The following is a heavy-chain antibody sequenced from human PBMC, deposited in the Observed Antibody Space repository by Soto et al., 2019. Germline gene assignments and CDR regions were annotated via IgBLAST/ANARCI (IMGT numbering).Heavy chain of an antibody. CDR1: GYTFTSYG. CDR3: ARVRSCSGGSCYSMRPYYFDY. D-gene: IGHD2-15*01. V-gene: IGHV1-18*04. CDR2: ISAYNGNT. J-gene: IGHJ4*02. Sequence: QVQLVQSGAEVKKPGASVKVSCKASGYTFTSYGISWVRQAPGQGLEWMGWISAYNGNTNYAQKLQGRVTMTTDTSTSTAYMELRSLRSDEKAVYYCARVRSCSGGSCYSMRPYYFDYWGQGTLVTVSS.